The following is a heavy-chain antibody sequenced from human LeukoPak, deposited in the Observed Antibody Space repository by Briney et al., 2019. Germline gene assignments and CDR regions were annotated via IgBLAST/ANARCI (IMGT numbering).Heavy chain of an antibody. V-gene: IGHV3-48*03. CDR2: ISSSGSPI. Sequence: GGSLRLSCAASGFTFDSYEMNWVRQAPGKGLEWVSYISSSGSPIYYADSVEGRFTISRDNAKNSLYLQMNSLRAEDTAMYYCARVYSNYDPAAMDVWGQGTTVTVSS. CDR3: ARVYSNYDPAAMDV. J-gene: IGHJ6*02. CDR1: GFTFDSYE. D-gene: IGHD4-11*01.